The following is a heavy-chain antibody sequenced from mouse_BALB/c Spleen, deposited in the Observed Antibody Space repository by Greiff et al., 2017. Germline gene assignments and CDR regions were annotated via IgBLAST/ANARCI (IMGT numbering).Heavy chain of an antibody. Sequence: EVKVVESGGGLVQPGGSLKLSCAASGFTFSSYTMSWVRQTPEKRLEWVAYISNGGGSTYYPDTVKGRFTISRDNAKNTLYLQMSSLKSEDTAMYYCARQRVHYYWFDVWGAGTTVTVSS. J-gene: IGHJ1*01. CDR3: ARQRVHYYWFDV. D-gene: IGHD1-2*01. CDR1: GFTFSSYT. CDR2: ISNGGGST. V-gene: IGHV5-12-2*01.